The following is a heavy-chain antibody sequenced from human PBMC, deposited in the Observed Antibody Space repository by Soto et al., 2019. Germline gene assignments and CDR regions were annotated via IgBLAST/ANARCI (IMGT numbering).Heavy chain of an antibody. V-gene: IGHV1-69*12. CDR1: GGTFSSYA. D-gene: IGHD5-12*01. CDR2: IIPIFGTA. CDR3: ARPMATNNYYYYGMDV. J-gene: IGHJ6*02. Sequence: QVQLVQSGAEVKKPGSSVKVSCKASGGTFSSYAISWVRQAPGQGLEWMGGIIPIFGTANYAQKFQGRVTITADESTSTAHMELSSLRSEDTAVYYCARPMATNNYYYYGMDVWGQGTTVTVSS.